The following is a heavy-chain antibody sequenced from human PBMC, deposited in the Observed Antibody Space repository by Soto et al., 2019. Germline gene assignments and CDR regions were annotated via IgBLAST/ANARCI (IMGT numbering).Heavy chain of an antibody. D-gene: IGHD5-18*01. CDR3: ARDPLWGTAMVLWYFDL. V-gene: IGHV3-30-3*01. J-gene: IGHJ2*01. CDR2: ISYDGSNK. CDR1: RFTFSSYA. Sequence: GGSLRLSCAASRFTFSSYAMHWVRQAPGKGLEWVAVISYDGSNKYYADSVKGRFTISRDNSKNTLYLQMNSLRAEDTAVYYCARDPLWGTAMVLWYFDLWGRGTLVTVSS.